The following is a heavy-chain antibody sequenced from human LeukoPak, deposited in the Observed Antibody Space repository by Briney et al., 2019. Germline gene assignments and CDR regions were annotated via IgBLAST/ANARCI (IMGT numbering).Heavy chain of an antibody. V-gene: IGHV5-51*01. Sequence: GESLKISCKGSGYSFTSYWIGWVRQMPGKGLEWMGIIYPGDSDTRYSPSFQGQVTISADKSISTAYLQWSSLKASDTAMYYCARHPILTRDGYNYGDYWGQGTLVTVSS. CDR3: ARHPILTRDGYNYGDY. CDR2: IYPGDSDT. CDR1: GYSFTSYW. J-gene: IGHJ4*02. D-gene: IGHD5-24*01.